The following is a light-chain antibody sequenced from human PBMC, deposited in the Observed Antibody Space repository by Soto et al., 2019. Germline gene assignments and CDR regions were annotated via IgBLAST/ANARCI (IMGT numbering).Light chain of an antibody. V-gene: IGKV3-15*01. CDR3: QNSNHWPWT. CDR1: QSVKSS. Sequence: IVLTPSPDTLSLSPVERDTLSCRASQSVKSSLAWYQQKPGQAPRLLIYGASTRATGIPDRFSGSGYGTEFNLNISRLKSEDSAVYYGQNSNHWPWTFGQGTKVDIK. J-gene: IGKJ1*01. CDR2: GAS.